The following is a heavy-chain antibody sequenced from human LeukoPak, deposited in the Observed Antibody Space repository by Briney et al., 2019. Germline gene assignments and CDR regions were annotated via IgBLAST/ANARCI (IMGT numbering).Heavy chain of an antibody. J-gene: IGHJ4*02. CDR3: ARDKLGSGYSSDFDY. D-gene: IGHD6-19*01. Sequence: GGSLRLSCAASGFSVSSNYMNWVRQAPGKGLEWVSAIYTGGTTYYADSVKGRFTISSDNSKNTLYLQMNSLRAEDTAVYYCARDKLGSGYSSDFDYWGQGTLVTASS. CDR1: GFSVSSNY. V-gene: IGHV3-66*02. CDR2: IYTGGTT.